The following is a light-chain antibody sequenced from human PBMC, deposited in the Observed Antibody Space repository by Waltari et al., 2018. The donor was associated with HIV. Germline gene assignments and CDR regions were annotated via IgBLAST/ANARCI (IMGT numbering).Light chain of an antibody. Sequence: QSQLTQPPSVSGAPGQRVTISCTGSRSNLGTGYHVHWYQQVPGTAPKLLIHGNTNRPSGFPYRFSGPKSVTSASLAITGLQAEDEADYYCQSYDNSLGIVFGSGIKVTVL. CDR3: QSYDNSLGIV. CDR2: GNT. J-gene: IGLJ1*01. CDR1: RSNLGTGYH. V-gene: IGLV1-40*01.